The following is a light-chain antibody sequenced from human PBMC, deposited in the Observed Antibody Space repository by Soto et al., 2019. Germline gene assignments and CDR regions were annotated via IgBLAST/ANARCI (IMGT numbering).Light chain of an antibody. Sequence: EIVLMQSPGTLSLSPGERATLSCRASQSLRRTYIAWYQQKPGQAPRVLIYGASKRATGIPDRFSGSGSGTDFSLTISRLEPEDFAVYYCHQHDNAPQTFGQGTKVEIK. CDR1: QSLRRTY. CDR3: HQHDNAPQT. J-gene: IGKJ2*01. CDR2: GAS. V-gene: IGKV3-20*01.